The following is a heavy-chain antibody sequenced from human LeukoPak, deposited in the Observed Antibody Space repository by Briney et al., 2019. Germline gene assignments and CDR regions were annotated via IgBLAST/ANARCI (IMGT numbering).Heavy chain of an antibody. CDR1: GFTFSSYG. CDR3: AKRDSSGWYYFDY. D-gene: IGHD6-19*01. V-gene: IGHV3-23*01. J-gene: IGHJ4*02. CDR2: ITGSGGTT. Sequence: GGTLRLSCAASGFTFSSYGMSWVRQAPGKGLEWVSAITGSGGTTYYAESVKGRFTISRDNSKNTLYMQMNSLRAEDTAVYYCAKRDSSGWYYFDYWGQGTLVTVSS.